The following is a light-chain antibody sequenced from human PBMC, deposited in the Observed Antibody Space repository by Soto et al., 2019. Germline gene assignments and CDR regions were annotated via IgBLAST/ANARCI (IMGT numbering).Light chain of an antibody. V-gene: IGKV1-33*01. CDR1: QSISSW. CDR2: DAY. Sequence: DIQMTQSPSSLSASVGDRVTITCRASQSISSWLAWYQQKPGKAPKLLIYDAYSLETGVPSRFSGSGSGTDFTFTIRSLQPEDIATYYCQQYDNLPITFGGGTKVDIK. CDR3: QQYDNLPIT. J-gene: IGKJ4*01.